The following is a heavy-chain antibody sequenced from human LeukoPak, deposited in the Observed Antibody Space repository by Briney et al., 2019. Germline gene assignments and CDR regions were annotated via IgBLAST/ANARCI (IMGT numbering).Heavy chain of an antibody. CDR3: ARGRANRMVVTAIVPFDY. CDR1: GYTFTAYY. Sequence: ASVKVSCKASGYTFTAYYMHWVRQAPGQGLEWMGIINPSGGSTSYAQKFQGRVTMTRDTSTSTVYMELSSLRSEDTAVYYCARGRANRMVVTAIVPFDYWGQGTLVTVSS. D-gene: IGHD2-21*02. V-gene: IGHV1-46*01. CDR2: INPSGGST. J-gene: IGHJ4*02.